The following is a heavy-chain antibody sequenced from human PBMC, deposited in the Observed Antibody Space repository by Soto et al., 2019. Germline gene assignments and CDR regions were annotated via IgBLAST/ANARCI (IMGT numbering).Heavy chain of an antibody. D-gene: IGHD3-10*01. V-gene: IGHV3-9*01. CDR3: AKDPFVFFQEVDY. CDR2: ITWNRGSI. CDR1: VFTYDDYA. Sequence: EVQLVESGGGLVQPGRSLRLSCAASVFTYDDYAMHLVPQEQGKAREWVSGITWNRGSIVYADSLKVLLTIPRDNAKHALRVQIHSVRDEHTDLYCCAKDPFVFFQEVDYGGQGTVVTGSS. J-gene: IGHJ4*02.